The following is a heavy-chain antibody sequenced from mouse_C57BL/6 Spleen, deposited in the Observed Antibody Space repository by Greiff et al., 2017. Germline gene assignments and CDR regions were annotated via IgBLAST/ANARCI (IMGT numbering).Heavy chain of an antibody. V-gene: IGHV5-17*01. CDR3: ARKDYEAWFAY. D-gene: IGHD2-4*01. CDR2: ISSGSSTI. Sequence: EVQLVESGGGLVKPGGSLKLSCAASGFTFSDYGMHWVRQAPEKGLEWVAYISSGSSTIYYADTVKGRFTISRDNAKNTLFLQMTSLRSEDTAMYYCARKDYEAWFAYWGQGTLVTVSA. CDR1: GFTFSDYG. J-gene: IGHJ3*01.